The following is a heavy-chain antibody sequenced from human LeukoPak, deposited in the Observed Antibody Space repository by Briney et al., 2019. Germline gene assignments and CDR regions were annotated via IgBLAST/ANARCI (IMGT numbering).Heavy chain of an antibody. CDR2: IYYSGST. CDR1: GGSISSYY. J-gene: IGHJ6*03. CDR3: AREIRYCSSTSCQYYYYYYMDV. Sequence: SETLSLTCTVSGGSISSYYWSWIRQPPGKGLEWIGYIYYSGSTNYNPSLKSRVTISVDTSKNQVSLKLSSVTAADTAVYYCAREIRYCSSTSCQYYYYYYMDVWGKGTTVTVSS. D-gene: IGHD2-2*01. V-gene: IGHV4-59*01.